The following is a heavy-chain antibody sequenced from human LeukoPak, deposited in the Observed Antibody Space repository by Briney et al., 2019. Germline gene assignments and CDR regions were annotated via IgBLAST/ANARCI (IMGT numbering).Heavy chain of an antibody. CDR1: GGSISSSSYY. J-gene: IGHJ5*02. Sequence: SETLSLTCTVSGGSISSSSYYWGWIRQPPGKGLEWIGSIYYSGSTYYNPSLKSRVTISVDTSKNQFSLKLSSVIAADTAVYYCARLSDIGYCSGGSCGNWFDPWGQGTLVTVSS. CDR2: IYYSGST. D-gene: IGHD2-15*01. CDR3: ARLSDIGYCSGGSCGNWFDP. V-gene: IGHV4-39*01.